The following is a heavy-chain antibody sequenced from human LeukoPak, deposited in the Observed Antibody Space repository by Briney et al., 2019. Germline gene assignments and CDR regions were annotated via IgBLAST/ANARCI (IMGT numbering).Heavy chain of an antibody. D-gene: IGHD3-10*01. J-gene: IGHJ6*03. CDR2: INPSGGST. CDR3: ARGPRITMVRGGQWYYYMDV. V-gene: IGHV1-46*01. Sequence: ASVKVSCKASGYTFTSYYMYWVRQAPGQGLEWMGIINPSGGSTNHAQKFQGRVTVTRDTSTSTVYMELSSLRSEDTAVYYCARGPRITMVRGGQWYYYMDVWGKGTTVTISS. CDR1: GYTFTSYY.